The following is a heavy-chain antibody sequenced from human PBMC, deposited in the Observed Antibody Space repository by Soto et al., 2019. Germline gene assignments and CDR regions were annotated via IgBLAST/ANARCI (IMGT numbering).Heavy chain of an antibody. V-gene: IGHV1-58*01. CDR2: IVVGSGNT. CDR1: GFTFTSSA. CDR3: AADTTRHITIFGVVVNPPYYYGMDV. D-gene: IGHD3-3*01. J-gene: IGHJ6*02. Sequence: SVKVSCKASGFTFTSSAVQWVRQARGQRLEWIGWIVVGSGNTNYAQKFQERVTITRDMSTSTAYMELSSLRSEDTAVYYCAADTTRHITIFGVVVNPPYYYGMDVWGQGTTVTVSS.